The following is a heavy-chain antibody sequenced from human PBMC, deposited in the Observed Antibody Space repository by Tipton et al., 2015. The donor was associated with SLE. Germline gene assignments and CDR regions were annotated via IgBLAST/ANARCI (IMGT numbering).Heavy chain of an antibody. Sequence: TLSLTCTVSGGSISSSSYYWGWIRQPPGKGLEWIGSIYYSGSTYYNPSLKSRVTIYVDTSKNQFSLKLSSVTAADTAVYYCAGYTSGWYNGPDYWGQGPLVPVSS. J-gene: IGHJ4*02. CDR1: GGSISSSSYY. CDR2: IYYSGST. CDR3: AGYTSGWYNGPDY. D-gene: IGHD6-19*01. V-gene: IGHV4-39*01.